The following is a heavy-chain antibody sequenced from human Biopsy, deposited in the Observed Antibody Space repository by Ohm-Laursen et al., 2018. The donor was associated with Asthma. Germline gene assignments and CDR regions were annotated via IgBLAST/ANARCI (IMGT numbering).Heavy chain of an antibody. V-gene: IGHV1-69*13. J-gene: IGHJ4*02. CDR2: INSVFGTT. CDR3: ARKAGSCISRTCYSLDF. Sequence: AASVKVSCNSLGGTFNTYVIGWVRQAPGQGLEWMGGINSVFGTTTYPQKSQDRVTITADDSTSTVYMELSSLRSEDTAVYYCARKAGSCISRTCYSLDFWGQGTLVTVSS. CDR1: GGTFNTYV. D-gene: IGHD2-2*01.